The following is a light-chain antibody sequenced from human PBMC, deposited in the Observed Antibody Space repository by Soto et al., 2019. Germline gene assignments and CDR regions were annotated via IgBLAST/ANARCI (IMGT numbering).Light chain of an antibody. CDR1: PSVDTL. CDR2: DAF. CDR3: QQRRAWPIT. J-gene: IGKJ4*01. Sequence: EIVLTQSPATLSLSPGERATLSCRASPSVDTLLSWYQQKPGQVPRLLIYDAFNRATGIPASFTGSRSGKAFTLTISSLEAEDFAVYYCQQRRAWPITCRGGTKVEIK. V-gene: IGKV3-11*01.